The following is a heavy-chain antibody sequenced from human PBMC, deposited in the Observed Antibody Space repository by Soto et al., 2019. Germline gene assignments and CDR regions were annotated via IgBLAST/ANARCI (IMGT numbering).Heavy chain of an antibody. J-gene: IGHJ4*02. CDR1: GFTFSNSG. V-gene: IGHV3-23*01. CDR3: AKATSNFVS. CDR2: ISNSGGST. D-gene: IGHD2-2*01. Sequence: GGSLRLSCAASGFTFSNSGMNWVRQAPGKGLEWVSSISNSGGSTFYADSVKGRFTISRDNSKNTLYLQMNGLRADDTAAYYCAKATSNFVSSGQGTLVTVSS.